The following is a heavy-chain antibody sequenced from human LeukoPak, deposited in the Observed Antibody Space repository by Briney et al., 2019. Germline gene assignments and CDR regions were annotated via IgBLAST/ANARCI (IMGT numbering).Heavy chain of an antibody. CDR2: IKGDGSEK. CDR1: GFIFSSYS. CDR3: ARDYPDWGASDY. Sequence: GGSLRLSCAASGFIFSSYSMSWVRQAPGKGLEWVASIKGDGSEKHDVDSVKGRFTISRNNAENLVYLQMNSLRAEDTAVYYCARDYPDWGASDYWGRGTLVTVSS. V-gene: IGHV3-7*05. D-gene: IGHD3-16*01. J-gene: IGHJ4*02.